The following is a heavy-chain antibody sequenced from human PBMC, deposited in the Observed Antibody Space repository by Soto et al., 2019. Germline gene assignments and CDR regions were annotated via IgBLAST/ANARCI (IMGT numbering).Heavy chain of an antibody. D-gene: IGHD6-19*01. CDR1: GGTFSSYT. J-gene: IGHJ4*02. V-gene: IGHV1-69*02. Sequence: QVQLVQSGAEVKKPGSSVKVSCKASGGTFSSYTISWVRQAPGQGLEWMGRIIPILGIANYAPKFQGRVTITADKSTSTAYMELSSLRSEDTAVYYCAGRFYSSGSDYWGQGTLVTVSS. CDR2: IIPILGIA. CDR3: AGRFYSSGSDY.